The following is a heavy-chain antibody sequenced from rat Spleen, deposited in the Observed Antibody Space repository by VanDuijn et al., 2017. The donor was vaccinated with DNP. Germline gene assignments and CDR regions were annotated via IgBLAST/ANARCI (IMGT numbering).Heavy chain of an antibody. CDR2: ISSGGNT. CDR3: TREVAPFAY. CDR1: GFSLTSYG. V-gene: IGHV2S12*01. Sequence: QVQLKESGPGLVQPSQTLSLTCTVSGFSLTSYGVIWVRQPPGKGLEWIAAISSGGNTYYNSALKSRLSISRDTSKSQVFLKMNSLQTEDTAIYFCTREVAPFAYWGQGTLVTVSS. J-gene: IGHJ3*01.